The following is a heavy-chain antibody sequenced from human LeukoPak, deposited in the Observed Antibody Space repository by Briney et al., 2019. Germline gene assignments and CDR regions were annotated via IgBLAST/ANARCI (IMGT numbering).Heavy chain of an antibody. Sequence: HPGRSLRLSCAASGFTFDDYAMHWVRQAPGKGLEWVSGISWNSGSIGYADSVKGRFTISRDNAKNSLYLQMNSLRAEDTALYYCAKDSPRGEPLYYFDYWGQGTLVTVSS. CDR1: GFTFDDYA. CDR2: ISWNSGSI. CDR3: AKDSPRGEPLYYFDY. D-gene: IGHD3-16*01. J-gene: IGHJ4*02. V-gene: IGHV3-9*01.